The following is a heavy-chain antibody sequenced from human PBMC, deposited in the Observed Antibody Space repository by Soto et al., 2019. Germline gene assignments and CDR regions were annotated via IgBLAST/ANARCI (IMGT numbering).Heavy chain of an antibody. V-gene: IGHV6-1*01. CDR3: ARDEGHVPLGRDVAYYYYGMDV. J-gene: IGHJ6*01. CDR1: GDSVSSNSAA. D-gene: IGHD2-2*01. CDR2: TYYRSKWYN. Sequence: SQTLSLTCAISGDSVSSNSAAWNWIRQSPSRGLEWLGRTYYRSKWYNDYAVSVKSRITINPDTSKNQFSLQLNSVTPEDTAVYYCARDEGHVPLGRDVAYYYYGMDVWGQGSTVTGSS.